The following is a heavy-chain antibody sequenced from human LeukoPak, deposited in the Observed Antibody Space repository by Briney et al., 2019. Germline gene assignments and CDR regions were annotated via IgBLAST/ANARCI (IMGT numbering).Heavy chain of an antibody. Sequence: PGGSLRLSCAASGFTFSSYAMSWVRQAPGKGLEWVSAISGSGGGTYYADSMQGRFTISRDNSKNTLYLQMTSLRAEDTAVYYCARDLRYYSIWGQGTLVTVSS. CDR3: ARDLRYYSI. J-gene: IGHJ4*02. V-gene: IGHV3-23*01. CDR1: GFTFSSYA. CDR2: ISGSGGGT. D-gene: IGHD3-10*01.